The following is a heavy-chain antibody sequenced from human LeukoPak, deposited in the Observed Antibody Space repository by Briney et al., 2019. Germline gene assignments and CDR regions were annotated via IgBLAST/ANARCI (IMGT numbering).Heavy chain of an antibody. CDR1: GGSISSVY. J-gene: IGHJ4*02. Sequence: SETLSLTCTVPGGSISSVYWSWIRQPPGKGLEWIGYIYYTGSTNYNPSLKSRVTISLDRSKNQFSLKLNSVTAADTAVYYCARDSGMVALDYWGQGTLVTVSS. CDR2: IYYTGST. D-gene: IGHD1-26*01. V-gene: IGHV4-59*01. CDR3: ARDSGMVALDY.